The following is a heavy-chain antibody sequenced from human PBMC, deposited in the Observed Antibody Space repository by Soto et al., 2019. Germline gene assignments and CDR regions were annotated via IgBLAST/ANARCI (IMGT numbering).Heavy chain of an antibody. Sequence: QLQLQESGPGLVKPSETLSLTCTVSGGSISNNNYYWGWIRQPPGKGLEWIGSISYSGGIHYNPSLKSRVTISVDTSKNQFSLRLTSVTAADTAVYYCARPFIVGVGGGFDIWGQGTMGAVSS. D-gene: IGHD1-26*01. V-gene: IGHV4-39*01. CDR1: GGSISNNNYY. CDR3: ARPFIVGVGGGFDI. J-gene: IGHJ3*02. CDR2: ISYSGGI.